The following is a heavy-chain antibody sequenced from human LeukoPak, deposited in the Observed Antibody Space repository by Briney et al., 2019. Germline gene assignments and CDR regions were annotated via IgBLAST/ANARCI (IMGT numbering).Heavy chain of an antibody. CDR2: IYYSGST. Sequence: SETLSLTCTVSGGSISSSSYYWGWIRQPPGKGLEWIGSIYYSGSTYYNPSLKSRVTISVDTSKNQFSLKLSSVTAADTAVYYCARGPYDILTDYYYYMDVWGKGTTVTVSS. D-gene: IGHD3-9*01. J-gene: IGHJ6*03. V-gene: IGHV4-39*07. CDR1: GGSISSSSYY. CDR3: ARGPYDILTDYYYYMDV.